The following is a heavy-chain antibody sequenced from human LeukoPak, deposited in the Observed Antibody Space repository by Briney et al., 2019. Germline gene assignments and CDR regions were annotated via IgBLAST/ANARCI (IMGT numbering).Heavy chain of an antibody. J-gene: IGHJ3*02. CDR2: INHSGST. V-gene: IGHV4-34*01. CDR1: GGSFSGYY. Sequence: PSETLSLTCAVYGGSFSGYYWSWIRQPPGKGLEWIGEINHSGSTNYNPSLKSRVTISVDTSKNQFSLKLSSVTAADTAVYYCARSMPPRQPDAFDIWGQGTMVTVSS. D-gene: IGHD1-14*01. CDR3: ARSMPPRQPDAFDI.